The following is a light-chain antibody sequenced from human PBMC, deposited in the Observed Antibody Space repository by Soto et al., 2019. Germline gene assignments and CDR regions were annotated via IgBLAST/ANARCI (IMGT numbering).Light chain of an antibody. J-gene: IGKJ1*01. CDR1: QNVNSN. Sequence: EIVMTRSLATVSVPPGERARFSCRASQNVNSNLAWYQQKPGQAPRLLIYGASSRATGIPDRFSGSGSGTDFTLTISRLEPEDLAVYYCQQYGNSPKTFGQGTKVDIK. CDR3: QQYGNSPKT. CDR2: GAS. V-gene: IGKV3-20*01.